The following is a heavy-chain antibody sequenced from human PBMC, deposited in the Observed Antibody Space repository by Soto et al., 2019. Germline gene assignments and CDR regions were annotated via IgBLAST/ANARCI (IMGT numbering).Heavy chain of an antibody. J-gene: IGHJ5*02. CDR2: MNPGSGDT. CDR1: GYSFTNNG. CDR3: ARMATFGSLNWFDP. D-gene: IGHD3-16*01. Sequence: GASVGVSCKXSGYSFTNNGVTWVRQATGQGLEWMGWMNPGSGDTGYAQKFQGRVTMTRDISIATAYMELSSLRSDDTAIYYCARMATFGSLNWFDPWGQGTLVTVSS. V-gene: IGHV1-8*01.